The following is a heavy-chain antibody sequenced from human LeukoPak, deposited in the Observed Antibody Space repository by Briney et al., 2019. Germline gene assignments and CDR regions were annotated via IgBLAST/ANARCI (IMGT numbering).Heavy chain of an antibody. Sequence: GASVKVSCKASGGTFSSYAISWVRQAPGQGLEWMGRIIPILGIPNYAQKFQGRVTITADKSTSTAYMELSSLRSEDTAVYYCATPAPGPRYCSSTSCLGEAFDIWGQGTMVTVSS. J-gene: IGHJ3*02. D-gene: IGHD2-2*01. CDR3: ATPAPGPRYCSSTSCLGEAFDI. CDR2: IIPILGIP. CDR1: GGTFSSYA. V-gene: IGHV1-69*04.